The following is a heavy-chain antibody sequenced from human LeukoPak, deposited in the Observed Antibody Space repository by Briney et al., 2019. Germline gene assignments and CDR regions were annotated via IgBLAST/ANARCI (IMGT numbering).Heavy chain of an antibody. Sequence: QPGGSLRLSCAVSGFTFSSYWMNWFRQAPGKGLEWVANIKQDGSEKNYVDSVKGRFTISRDNAKSSLFLQMNDLRAEDTAVYYCAKGGRGNGEVYWGQGTLVTVSS. J-gene: IGHJ4*02. CDR1: GFTFSSYW. CDR3: AKGGRGNGEVY. D-gene: IGHD2-8*01. CDR2: IKQDGSEK. V-gene: IGHV3-7*01.